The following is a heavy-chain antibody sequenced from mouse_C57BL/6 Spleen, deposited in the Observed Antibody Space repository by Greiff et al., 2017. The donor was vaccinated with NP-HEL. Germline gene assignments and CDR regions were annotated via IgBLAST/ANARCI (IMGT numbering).Heavy chain of an antibody. Sequence: QVQLKQSGAELVKPGASVKLSCKASGYTFTSYWMHWVKQRPGQGLEWIGMIHPNSGSTNYNEKFKSKATLTVDKSSSTAYMQLSSLTSEDSAVYDCASSSGPLAMDYWGQGTSVTVSS. CDR1: GYTFTSYW. J-gene: IGHJ4*01. CDR3: ASSSGPLAMDY. D-gene: IGHD3-2*02. CDR2: IHPNSGST. V-gene: IGHV1-64*01.